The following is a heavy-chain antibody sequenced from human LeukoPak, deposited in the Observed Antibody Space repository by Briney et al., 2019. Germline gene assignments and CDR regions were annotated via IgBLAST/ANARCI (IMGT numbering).Heavy chain of an antibody. V-gene: IGHV3-7*01. CDR2: IKQDGSEK. J-gene: IGHJ4*02. D-gene: IGHD2-15*01. CDR1: GFTFSSYW. CDR3: ARVGGHCSGGSCYSPSPNFDY. Sequence: GGSLRLSCAASGFTFSSYWMSWVRQAPGKGLEWVANIKQDGSEKYYVDSVKGRFTISRDNAKSSLCLQMNSLRVGDTAVYYCARVGGHCSGGSCYSPSPNFDYWGQGTLVTVSS.